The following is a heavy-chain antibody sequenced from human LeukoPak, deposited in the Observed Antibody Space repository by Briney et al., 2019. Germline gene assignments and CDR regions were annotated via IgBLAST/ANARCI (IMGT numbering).Heavy chain of an antibody. D-gene: IGHD6-19*01. V-gene: IGHV4-34*01. J-gene: IGHJ4*02. CDR1: GGSFSGYY. CDR3: ARVLAGTFDY. CDR2: INHSGST. Sequence: SETLSLTCAVYGGSFSGYYWSWIRQPPGKGLEWIGEINHSGSTNYNPSLKSRVTISVGTSKNQFSLQLNSVTPEDTAVYYCARVLAGTFDYWGQGTLVTVSS.